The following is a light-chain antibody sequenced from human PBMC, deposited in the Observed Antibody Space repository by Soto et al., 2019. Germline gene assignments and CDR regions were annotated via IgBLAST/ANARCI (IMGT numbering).Light chain of an antibody. Sequence: DIQMTHSPSTLSASVGDRVTITCRASHSISSWLAWYQQKPGKAPNLLIYAASTLESGVPSRFSGSGSGTDFTLTISSLQPEDFATYYCLQDYNYPYTFGQGTKVDIK. V-gene: IGKV1-5*01. CDR1: HSISSW. CDR3: LQDYNYPYT. CDR2: AAS. J-gene: IGKJ2*01.